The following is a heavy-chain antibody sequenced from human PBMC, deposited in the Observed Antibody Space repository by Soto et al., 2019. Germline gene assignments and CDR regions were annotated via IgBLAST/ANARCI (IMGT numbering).Heavy chain of an antibody. V-gene: IGHV5-51*01. CDR3: XXXXXXXXXXSGYSAQSTYYYYYGMDV. D-gene: IGHD3-22*01. Sequence: PGESLKISCKGSGYSFTSYWIGWVRQMPGKGLEWMGIIYPGDSDTRYSPSFQGQVTISADKSISTAYLQWSSLTASDTAMYYWXXXXXXXXXXSGYSAQSTYYYYYGMDVWGQGTTVTVSS. CDR1: GYSFTSYW. J-gene: IGHJ6*02. CDR2: IYPGDSDT.